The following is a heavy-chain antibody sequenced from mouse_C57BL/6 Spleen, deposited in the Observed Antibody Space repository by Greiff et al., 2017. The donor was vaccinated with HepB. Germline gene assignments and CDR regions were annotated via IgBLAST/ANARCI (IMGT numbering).Heavy chain of an antibody. CDR1: GYTFTDYE. V-gene: IGHV1-15*01. CDR3: TKNYGPFAY. D-gene: IGHD1-1*01. J-gene: IGHJ3*01. CDR2: IDPETGGT. Sequence: VQRVESGAELVRPGASVTLSYKASGYTFTDYEMHWVKQTPVHGLEWIGAIDPETGGTAYNQKFKGKAILTADKSSSTAYMELRSLTSEDSAVYYCTKNYGPFAYWGQGTLVTVSA.